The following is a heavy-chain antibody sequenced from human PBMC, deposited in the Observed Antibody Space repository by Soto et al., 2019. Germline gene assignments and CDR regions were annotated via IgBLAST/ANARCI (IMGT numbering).Heavy chain of an antibody. D-gene: IGHD2-2*01. CDR2: IWYDGSNK. Sequence: QVQLVESGGGVVQPGRSLRLSCAASGFTFSSYGMHWVRQAPGKGLEWVAVIWYDGSNKYYADSVKGRFTISRDNSKNTLYLQMISMRAEDTAVYYCATDPNLGVVVPDAIGGFDPWGQGTLVTVSS. V-gene: IGHV3-33*01. J-gene: IGHJ5*02. CDR3: ATDPNLGVVVPDAIGGFDP. CDR1: GFTFSSYG.